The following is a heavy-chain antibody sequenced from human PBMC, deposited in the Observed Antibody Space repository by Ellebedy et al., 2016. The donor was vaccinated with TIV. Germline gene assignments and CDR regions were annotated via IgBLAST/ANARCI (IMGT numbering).Heavy chain of an antibody. CDR3: VRLDTSYFDY. CDR1: GFTFSNYA. J-gene: IGHJ4*02. Sequence: GESLKISCEASGFTFSNYAMCWVRQAPGMGLEWVSTINGYTTYYADSVRGRLTISRDNSRNTLYLQINSLRAEDTAMYYCVRLDTSYFDYWGQGTLVTVSS. CDR2: INGYTT. V-gene: IGHV3-23*01.